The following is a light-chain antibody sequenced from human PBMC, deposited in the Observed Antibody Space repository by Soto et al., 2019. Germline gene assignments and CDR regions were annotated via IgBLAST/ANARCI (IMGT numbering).Light chain of an antibody. CDR3: TSYTITSPYV. Sequence: QTALTQPASMSWTPGQSISISCTATSSDIGRYNFVSWYQHHPGKAPKLIIYEATKRPSGVSYRFSGSKSGNTASLTISGLQAEDEADYYCTSYTITSPYVFGTGTKVTVL. V-gene: IGLV2-14*01. J-gene: IGLJ1*01. CDR1: SSDIGRYNF. CDR2: EAT.